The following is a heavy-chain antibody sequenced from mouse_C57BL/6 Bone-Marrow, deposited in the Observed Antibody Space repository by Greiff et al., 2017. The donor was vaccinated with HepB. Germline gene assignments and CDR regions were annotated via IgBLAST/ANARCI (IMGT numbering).Heavy chain of an antibody. V-gene: IGHV1-4*01. J-gene: IGHJ3*01. D-gene: IGHD1-1*01. CDR2: INPSSGYT. Sequence: SGAELARPGASVKMSCKASGYTFTSYTMHWVKQRPGQGLEWIGYINPSSGYTKYNQKFKDKATLTADKSSSTAYMQLSSLTSEDSAVYYCANYGSSPWFAYWGQGTLVTVSA. CDR3: ANYGSSPWFAY. CDR1: GYTFTSYT.